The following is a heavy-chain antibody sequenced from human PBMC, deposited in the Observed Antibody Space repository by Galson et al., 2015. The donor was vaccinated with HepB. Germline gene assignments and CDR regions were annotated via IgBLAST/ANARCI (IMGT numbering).Heavy chain of an antibody. CDR2: ISSSSSYT. D-gene: IGHD5-18*01. CDR3: ARSIKGYSYGLTYWYFDL. V-gene: IGHV3-11*06. J-gene: IGHJ2*01. Sequence: SLRLSCAASGFTFSDYYMSWIRQAPGKGLEWVSYISSSSSYTNYADSVKGRFTISRDNAKNSLYLQMNGLRAEDTAVYYCARSIKGYSYGLTYWYFDLWGRGTLVTVSS. CDR1: GFTFSDYY.